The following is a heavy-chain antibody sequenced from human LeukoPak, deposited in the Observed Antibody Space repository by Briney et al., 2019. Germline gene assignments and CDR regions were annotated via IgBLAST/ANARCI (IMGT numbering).Heavy chain of an antibody. D-gene: IGHD6-13*01. V-gene: IGHV2-5*01. CDR3: AHSYSSSWPYYYYYGMDV. Sequence: SGPTLVNPTQTLTLTCTFSGFSLSTSGVGVGWIRQPPGKALEWLALIYWNDDKRYSPSLKSRLTITKDTSKNQVVLTMANMDPVDTATYYCAHSYSSSWPYYYYYGMDVWGQGTTVTVSS. CDR1: GFSLSTSGVG. CDR2: IYWNDDK. J-gene: IGHJ6*02.